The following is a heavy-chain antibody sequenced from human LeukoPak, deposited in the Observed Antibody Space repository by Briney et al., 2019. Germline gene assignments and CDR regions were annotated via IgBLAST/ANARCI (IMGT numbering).Heavy chain of an antibody. D-gene: IGHD3-10*01. CDR1: GFTFSSYA. J-gene: IGHJ3*02. Sequence: GGSLRLSCAASGFTFSSYAMSWVRQAPGKGLEWVSAISGSGGSTYYADSVEGRFTISRDNSKNTLYLQMNSLRAEDTAVYYCAKDGSVLLWFGESDAFDIWGQGTMVTVSS. CDR3: AKDGSVLLWFGESDAFDI. CDR2: ISGSGGST. V-gene: IGHV3-23*01.